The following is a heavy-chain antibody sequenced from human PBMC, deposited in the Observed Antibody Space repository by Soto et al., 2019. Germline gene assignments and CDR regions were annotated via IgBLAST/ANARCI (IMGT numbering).Heavy chain of an antibody. J-gene: IGHJ4*02. CDR2: ISWDGGST. Sequence: EVQLVESGGVVVQPGGSLRLSCAASGFTFDDYTMHWVRQAPGKGLEWVSLISWDGGSTYYADSVKGRFTISRDNSKNSLYLQMNSLRTEDTALYYFATDGNSGSYYLFDYWGQGTLVTVSS. CDR1: GFTFDDYT. V-gene: IGHV3-43*01. CDR3: ATDGNSGSYYLFDY. D-gene: IGHD1-26*01.